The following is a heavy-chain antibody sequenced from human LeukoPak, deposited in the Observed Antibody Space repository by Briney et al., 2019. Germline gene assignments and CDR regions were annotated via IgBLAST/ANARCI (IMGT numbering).Heavy chain of an antibody. CDR1: GGTFSSYA. J-gene: IGHJ4*02. D-gene: IGHD3-16*01. CDR2: IIPIFGTA. Sequence: GASVKVSCKASGGTFSSYAISWVRQAPGQGLEWMGGIIPIFGTANYAQKFQGRVTMTRDTSTSTVYMELSSLRSEDTAVYYCARTLNQRLGFDYWGQGTLVTVSS. V-gene: IGHV1-69*05. CDR3: ARTLNQRLGFDY.